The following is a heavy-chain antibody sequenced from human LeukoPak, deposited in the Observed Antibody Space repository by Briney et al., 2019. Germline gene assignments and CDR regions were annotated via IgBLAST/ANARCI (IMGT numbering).Heavy chain of an antibody. D-gene: IGHD4-23*01. CDR1: GFTFSNAW. Sequence: PGGSLRLSCAASGFTFSNAWMSWVRQAPGKGLEWVGRIKSKTDGGTTDYAAPVKGRFTISRDDSKNTLYLQMNSLKTEDTAVYYCARNGGNSDFDYWGQGTLVTVSS. CDR2: IKSKTDGGTT. V-gene: IGHV3-15*01. J-gene: IGHJ4*02. CDR3: ARNGGNSDFDY.